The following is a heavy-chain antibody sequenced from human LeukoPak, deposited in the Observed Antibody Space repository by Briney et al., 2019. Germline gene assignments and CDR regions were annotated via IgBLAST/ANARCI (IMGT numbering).Heavy chain of an antibody. J-gene: IGHJ4*02. CDR3: ARGSAAKLDY. Sequence: GGSLRLSCAASGFTFSTYSMNWVRQAPGKGLEWVSSISSSSSYIYYADSVKGRFTISRDNAKNSLYLQMNSLRAEDTAVYYCARGSAAKLDYWGQGTLVTVSS. CDR2: ISSSSSYI. D-gene: IGHD6-25*01. V-gene: IGHV3-21*01. CDR1: GFTFSTYS.